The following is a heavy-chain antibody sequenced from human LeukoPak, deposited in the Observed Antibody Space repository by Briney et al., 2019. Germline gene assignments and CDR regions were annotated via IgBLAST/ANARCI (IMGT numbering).Heavy chain of an antibody. D-gene: IGHD5-18*01. Sequence: SETLSLTCTVSGGSISSYYWSWVRQPPGKGLEWIGYIYNSGSTKYNPSLKSRVTVSVDTSKNQFPLKLSSVTAADTAVYYCARARPDTAMAVDYWGQGTLVTVSS. CDR1: GGSISSYY. CDR3: ARARPDTAMAVDY. CDR2: IYNSGST. V-gene: IGHV4-59*01. J-gene: IGHJ4*02.